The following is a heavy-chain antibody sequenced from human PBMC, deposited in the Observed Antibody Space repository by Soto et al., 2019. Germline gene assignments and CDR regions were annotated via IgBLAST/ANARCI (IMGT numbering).Heavy chain of an antibody. D-gene: IGHD5-12*01. V-gene: IGHV3-33*01. CDR2: ISNDENIK. Sequence: GGSLRLSCVASGLNFGNFGMHWVRQAPGKGLEWLTVISNDENIKQDSVRGRFAIARDNSKNTLYLHLTSLRAEDTAIYYCARRLRGFLDFWGQGTLVTVSS. CDR3: ARRLRGFLDF. CDR1: GLNFGNFG. J-gene: IGHJ4*02.